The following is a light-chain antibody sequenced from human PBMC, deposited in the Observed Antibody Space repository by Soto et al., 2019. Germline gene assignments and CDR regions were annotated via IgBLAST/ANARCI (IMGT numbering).Light chain of an antibody. CDR3: CSYTVSGTYV. V-gene: IGLV2-14*01. CDR2: AVS. CDR1: SSDVGGYNY. Sequence: SVLTQPASVSGSPGQSITISCTGTSSDVGGYNYVSWYQQHPGKAPKLMIYAVSNRPSGVSNRFSGFKSGNTATLTISGLQAEDEADYYCCSYTVSGTYVFGTGTKVTVL. J-gene: IGLJ1*01.